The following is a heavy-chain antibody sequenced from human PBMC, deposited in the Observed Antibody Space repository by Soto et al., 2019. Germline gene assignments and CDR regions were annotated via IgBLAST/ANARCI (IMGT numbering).Heavy chain of an antibody. CDR3: ARRRWGLGESDC. CDR2: INHSGST. V-gene: IGHV4-34*01. CDR1: GGSFGGYY. D-gene: IGHD2-21*02. J-gene: IGHJ4*02. Sequence: QVQLQQWGAGLLKPSETLSLTCAVYGGSFGGYYWSWIRQPPGKGLEWIGEINHSGSTNYNPSLKSRVTISVDTSKNQFSLKLSSVTAADTAVYYCARRRWGLGESDCWGQGTLVTVSS.